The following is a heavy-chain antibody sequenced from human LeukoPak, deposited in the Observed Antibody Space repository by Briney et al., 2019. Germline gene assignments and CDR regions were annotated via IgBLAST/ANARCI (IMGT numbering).Heavy chain of an antibody. Sequence: QPGGSLRLSCAASGFTFSSYWMSWFRQAPGKGLEWVANIKQDGSEKYYVDSVKGRFTISRDNAKNSLYLQMNSLRAEDTAVYYCARDHSGWYESYYYYGMDVWGQGTTVTVSS. V-gene: IGHV3-7*01. J-gene: IGHJ6*02. D-gene: IGHD6-19*01. CDR1: GFTFSSYW. CDR2: IKQDGSEK. CDR3: ARDHSGWYESYYYYGMDV.